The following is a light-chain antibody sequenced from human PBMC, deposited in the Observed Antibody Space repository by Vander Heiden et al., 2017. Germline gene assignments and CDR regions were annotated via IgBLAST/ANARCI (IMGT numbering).Light chain of an antibody. CDR1: QSLLHSNGYNF. Sequence: MVMTQSPLSLPVTPGEPASISCRSSQSLLHSNGYNFLDWYLQKPGQSPQLLISLGSNRASGVPDRFSGSGSGTDFTLKISRVEAEDVGIYYCRQALQTPLTFGQGTLMEIK. CDR3: RQALQTPLT. V-gene: IGKV2-28*01. CDR2: LGS. J-gene: IGKJ5*01.